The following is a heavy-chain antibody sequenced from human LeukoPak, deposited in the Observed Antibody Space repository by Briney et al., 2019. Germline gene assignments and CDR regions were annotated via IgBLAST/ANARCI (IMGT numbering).Heavy chain of an antibody. V-gene: IGHV3-74*01. CDR3: ARDCGGDCSGDAFDI. D-gene: IGHD2-21*02. CDR1: GFTFSSYW. Sequence: GGSLRLSCAASGFTFSSYWMHWVRQAPGKGLVWVSRVNSDGSSTSYADSGKGRVTISRDNAKNTLYLQMTSLRAEAAAVYYCARDCGGDCSGDAFDIWGQGTMVTVSS. J-gene: IGHJ3*02. CDR2: VNSDGSST.